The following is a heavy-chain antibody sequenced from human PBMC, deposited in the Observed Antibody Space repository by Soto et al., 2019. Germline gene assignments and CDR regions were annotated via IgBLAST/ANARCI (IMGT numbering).Heavy chain of an antibody. CDR2: ISAYNGNT. Sequence: ASVKVSCKASGYTFTSYGISWVRQAPGQGLERMGWISAYNGNTNYAQKIQGRVTMTTDTSTSTAYMKLRSLRTDDTAVYYCARDRGRIVVVPAAIMKGHYYYGMDVWGQGTTVTVSS. D-gene: IGHD2-2*01. CDR1: GYTFTSYG. J-gene: IGHJ6*02. CDR3: ARDRGRIVVVPAAIMKGHYYYGMDV. V-gene: IGHV1-18*01.